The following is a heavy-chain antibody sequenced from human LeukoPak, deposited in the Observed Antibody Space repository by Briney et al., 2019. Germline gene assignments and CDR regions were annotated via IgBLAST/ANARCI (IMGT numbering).Heavy chain of an antibody. Sequence: GGSLRLSCAASGFTFSSYGMHWVRQAPGKGLEWVAVISSDGSNKYYADSVKGRFTIARDNSKNTLYLQMNSLRAEDTAVYYCAKEYSSDIYYFYGMDVWGQGTTVTVSS. V-gene: IGHV3-30*18. CDR2: ISSDGSNK. J-gene: IGHJ6*02. CDR3: AKEYSSDIYYFYGMDV. D-gene: IGHD6-19*01. CDR1: GFTFSSYG.